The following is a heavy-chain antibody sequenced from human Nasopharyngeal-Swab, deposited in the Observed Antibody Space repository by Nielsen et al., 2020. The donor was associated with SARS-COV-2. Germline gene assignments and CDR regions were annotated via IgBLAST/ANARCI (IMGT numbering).Heavy chain of an antibody. D-gene: IGHD6-13*01. CDR1: GFTFDDYA. J-gene: IGHJ4*02. Sequence: GGSLRLSCAASGFTFDDYAMHWVRQAPGKGLEWVSGISWNSGSTGYADSVKGRFTISRDNSKNTLYLQMNSLRAEDTAVYYCAKDAGGYSSSWGQGTLVTVSS. CDR3: AKDAGGYSSS. CDR2: ISWNSGST. V-gene: IGHV3-9*01.